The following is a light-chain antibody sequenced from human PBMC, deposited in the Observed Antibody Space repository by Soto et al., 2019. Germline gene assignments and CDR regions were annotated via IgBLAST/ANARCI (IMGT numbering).Light chain of an antibody. V-gene: IGLV2-14*03. CDR1: SSDAGGYNY. J-gene: IGLJ2*01. Sequence: QSDLTQPASESGSPGQSITNSCTGTSSDAGGYNYVSWYQQHPGNAPKLMIYDVNSRPSGVSNRFSGSKSGNTASLTISGLQAEDEADYYCSSYTSSSALILFGGGTKVTVL. CDR2: DVN. CDR3: SSYTSSSALIL.